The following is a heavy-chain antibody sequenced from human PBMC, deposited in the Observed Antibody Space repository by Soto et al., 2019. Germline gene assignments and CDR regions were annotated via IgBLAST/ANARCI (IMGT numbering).Heavy chain of an antibody. V-gene: IGHV3-21*01. D-gene: IGHD2-8*01. Sequence: GGSLRLSCLASGFSFNSFNMNWIRRAPGRGLEWVASISVSGDNIYYGDSMQGRFTISRDNSKRSVFLDLNSLRVEDTAVYYCARDLGLLKSMFDYWGQGPMVTVSS. J-gene: IGHJ4*02. CDR2: ISVSGDNI. CDR1: GFSFNSFN. CDR3: ARDLGLLKSMFDY.